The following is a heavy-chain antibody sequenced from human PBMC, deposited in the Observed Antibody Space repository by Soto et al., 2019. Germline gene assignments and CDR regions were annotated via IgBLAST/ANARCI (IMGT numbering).Heavy chain of an antibody. Sequence: ASVKVSCTASGYTFTSYGISWVRQAPGQGLEWMGWISAYNGNTNYAQKLQGRVTMTTDTSTSTAYMELRSLRSDDTAVYYCARDYSGYDTGPFDYWGQGTLVTVSS. V-gene: IGHV1-18*01. CDR2: ISAYNGNT. CDR3: ARDYSGYDTGPFDY. J-gene: IGHJ4*02. CDR1: GYTFTSYG. D-gene: IGHD5-12*01.